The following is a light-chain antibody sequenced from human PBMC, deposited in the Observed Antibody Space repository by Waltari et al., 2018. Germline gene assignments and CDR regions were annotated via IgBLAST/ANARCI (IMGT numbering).Light chain of an antibody. CDR2: DVS. CDR3: SSYISSSTLEL. V-gene: IGLV2-14*03. J-gene: IGLJ2*01. CDR1: SSDVGGYNY. Sequence: QSALTQPASVSGSPGQSITISCPGTSSDVGGYNYVSWYQQHPGKAPKPMIFDVSNRPSGVSNRFSGSKSGNTASLTISGLQAEDEADYYCSSYISSSTLELFGGGTSLTVL.